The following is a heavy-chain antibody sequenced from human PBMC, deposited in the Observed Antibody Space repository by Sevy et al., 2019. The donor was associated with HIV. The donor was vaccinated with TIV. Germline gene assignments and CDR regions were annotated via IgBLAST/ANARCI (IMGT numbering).Heavy chain of an antibody. CDR2: VKQDMSEK. CDR3: ARAQQVTMLVVIGGLYFDL. CDR1: EFTFSRNW. J-gene: IGHJ4*02. D-gene: IGHD3-3*01. V-gene: IGHV3-7*01. Sequence: GGSLRLSCATSEFTFSRNWMTWVRQAPGKGLEWVANVKQDMSEKYYADSVKGRFTISRDNAKNLLFLQMNSLRDEDTAVYYCARAQQVTMLVVIGGLYFDLWGQGTLVTVSS.